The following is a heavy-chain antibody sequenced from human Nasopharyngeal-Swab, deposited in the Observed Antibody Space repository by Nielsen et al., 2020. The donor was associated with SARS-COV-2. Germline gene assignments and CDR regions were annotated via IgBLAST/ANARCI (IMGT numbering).Heavy chain of an antibody. CDR3: ARNNYDFWSGHWFDP. Sequence: SETLSLTCTVSGGSISSYYWSWIRQPPGKGLEWIGYIYYSGSTNYNPSPKSRVTISVDTSKNQFSLKLSSVTAADTAVYYCARNNYDFWSGHWFDPWGQGTLVTVSS. V-gene: IGHV4-59*01. CDR1: GGSISSYY. D-gene: IGHD3-3*01. J-gene: IGHJ5*02. CDR2: IYYSGST.